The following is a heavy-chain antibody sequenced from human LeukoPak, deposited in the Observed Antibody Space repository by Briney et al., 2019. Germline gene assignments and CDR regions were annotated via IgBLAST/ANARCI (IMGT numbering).Heavy chain of an antibody. CDR2: INHSGST. J-gene: IGHJ6*03. CDR1: GGSFSGYY. CDR3: ARLVKVRRPHSSGYYYYYYMDV. Sequence: SETLSLTCAVYGGSFSGYYWSWIRQPPGKGLEWIGEINHSGSTNYNPSLKSRVTISVDTSKNQFSLKLSSVTAADTAVYYCARLVKVRRPHSSGYYYYYYMDVWGKGTTVTISS. V-gene: IGHV4-34*01. D-gene: IGHD3-22*01.